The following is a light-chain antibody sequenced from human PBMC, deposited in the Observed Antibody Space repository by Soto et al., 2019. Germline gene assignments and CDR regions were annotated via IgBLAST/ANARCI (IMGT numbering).Light chain of an antibody. CDR3: QSADTSGTYYV. V-gene: IGLV3-25*02. CDR1: ALPTQY. J-gene: IGLJ1*01. Sequence: SYELTQSTSVSLTPGQTARITCSGDALPTQYVYWYQQKPGQAPRLIIYKDNQRPSEIPERCSASSSGTLATLTISGILAEDEADFYCQSADTSGTYYVFGTGTKLTVL. CDR2: KDN.